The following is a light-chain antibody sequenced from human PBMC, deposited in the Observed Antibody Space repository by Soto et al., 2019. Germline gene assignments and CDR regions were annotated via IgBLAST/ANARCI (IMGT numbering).Light chain of an antibody. CDR2: GAS. J-gene: IGKJ3*01. V-gene: IGKV3-15*01. Sequence: DILMTQSPVTLSVSPGERATLSCRASQAVSINLAWYQQKPGQAPRLLIYGASTRAAGIPARFSGSGSGTEFTLTISSLQSEDFAVYYCQQYNTWPRTFGPGTKVDFK. CDR3: QQYNTWPRT. CDR1: QAVSIN.